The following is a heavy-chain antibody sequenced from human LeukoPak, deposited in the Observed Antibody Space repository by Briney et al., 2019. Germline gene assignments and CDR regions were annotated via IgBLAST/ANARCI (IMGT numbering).Heavy chain of an antibody. D-gene: IGHD5-12*01. J-gene: IGHJ4*02. V-gene: IGHV3-23*01. CDR3: APIGDIVATVYLDY. CDR1: GFTFSSYA. Sequence: GGSLRLSCAASGFTFSSYAMSWVRQAPGKGLEWVSAISGSGGSTYYADSVKGRFTISRDNTKNTLYLQMNSLRAEDTAVYYCAPIGDIVATVYLDYWGQGTLVTVSS. CDR2: ISGSGGST.